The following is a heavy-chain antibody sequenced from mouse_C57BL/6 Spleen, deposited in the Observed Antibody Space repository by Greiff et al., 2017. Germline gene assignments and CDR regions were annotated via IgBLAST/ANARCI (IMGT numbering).Heavy chain of an antibody. CDR3: ARVDYDYLPFAY. Sequence: ESGPGLVKPSQSLSLTCSVTGYSITSGYYWNWIRQFPGNKLEWMGYISYDGSNNYNPSLKNRISITRDTSKNQFFLKLNSVTTEDTATYYCARVDYDYLPFAYWGQGTLVTVSA. D-gene: IGHD2-4*01. CDR1: GYSITSGYY. V-gene: IGHV3-6*01. CDR2: ISYDGSN. J-gene: IGHJ3*01.